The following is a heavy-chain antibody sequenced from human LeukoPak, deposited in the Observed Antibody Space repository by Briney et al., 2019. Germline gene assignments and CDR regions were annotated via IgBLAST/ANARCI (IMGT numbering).Heavy chain of an antibody. CDR2: IYPGNSDT. Sequence: GESLKISCEGSGDSFTSYWITWVRQMPGKGLEWMGIIYPGNSDTRYSPSFQGQLTISADKSINTAYLQWSSLKASDTAMYYCARRKAVARICYFDSWGQGTLVTVPS. D-gene: IGHD6-19*01. V-gene: IGHV5-51*01. J-gene: IGHJ4*02. CDR3: ARRKAVARICYFDS. CDR1: GDSFTSYW.